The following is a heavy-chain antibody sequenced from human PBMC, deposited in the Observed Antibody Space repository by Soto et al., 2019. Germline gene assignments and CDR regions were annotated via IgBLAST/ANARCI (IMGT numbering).Heavy chain of an antibody. V-gene: IGHV3-7*04. Sequence: GGSLRLSCAASGFTFSSYWMSWVRQAPGKGLEWVANIKQDGSEKYYVDSVKGRFTISRDNAKNSLYLQMNSLRAEDTAVYYCARDFSFGIDYGMDVWGQGTTVTVSS. CDR1: GFTFSSYW. CDR3: ARDFSFGIDYGMDV. J-gene: IGHJ6*02. D-gene: IGHD3-16*01. CDR2: IKQDGSEK.